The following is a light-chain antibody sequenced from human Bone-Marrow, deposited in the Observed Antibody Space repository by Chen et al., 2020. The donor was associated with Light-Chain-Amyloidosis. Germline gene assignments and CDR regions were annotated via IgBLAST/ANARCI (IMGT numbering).Light chain of an antibody. CDR3: SSYTITNTLI. J-gene: IGLJ1*01. Sequence: QSALTPPASVSGSPGQSLPLPCPGTSSDVGGDNHVSWYQQHPDKAPKLMIYEVTNRPSWVPDRFSGSKSDNTASLTISGLQTEDEADYFCSSYTITNTLIFGSGTRVTVL. V-gene: IGLV2-14*01. CDR1: SSDVGGDNH. CDR2: EVT.